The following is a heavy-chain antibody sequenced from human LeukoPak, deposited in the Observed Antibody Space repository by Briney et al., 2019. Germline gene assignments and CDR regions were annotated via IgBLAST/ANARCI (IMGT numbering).Heavy chain of an antibody. Sequence: GASVKVSCKASGYTFTGYYMHWVRQAPGQGLEWMGWIKFEDGGTSYGRKFRGRVTMTRDMSVSTVYMDLTRLTSDDTAVYYCVRNGLNNYGRSSGSFDIWDQGKMVTVSS. CDR1: GYTFTGYY. J-gene: IGHJ3*02. CDR3: VRNGLNNYGRSSGSFDI. V-gene: IGHV1-2*02. D-gene: IGHD3-16*01. CDR2: IKFEDGGT.